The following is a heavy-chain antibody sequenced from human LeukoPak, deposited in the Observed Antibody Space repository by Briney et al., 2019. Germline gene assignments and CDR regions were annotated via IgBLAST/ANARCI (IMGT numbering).Heavy chain of an antibody. V-gene: IGHV3-23*01. CDR1: GFTLSLSNYG. Sequence: PGGSLRLSCATSGFTLSLSNYGMHWVRQAPGKGLEWVSGISGSGGNTYYADSVKGRFTISRDNSNNTLYLQMNSLRAEDTAVYYCARHSRGRWYVFDYWGQGTLVTVSS. D-gene: IGHD6-13*01. J-gene: IGHJ4*02. CDR2: ISGSGGNT. CDR3: ARHSRGRWYVFDY.